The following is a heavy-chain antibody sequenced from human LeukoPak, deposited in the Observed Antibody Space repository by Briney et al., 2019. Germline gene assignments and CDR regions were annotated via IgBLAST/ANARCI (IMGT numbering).Heavy chain of an antibody. CDR3: ARGPLGYYYDSSGYYYGWFDP. J-gene: IGHJ5*02. V-gene: IGHV1-18*01. Sequence: ASVKVSCKASGYTFTSYGISWVRQAPGQGLEWMGWISAYNGNTNYAQKLQGRVTMTTDTSTSTAYMELRSLRSDDTAVYYCARGPLGYYYDSSGYYYGWFDPWGQGTLVTVSS. CDR2: ISAYNGNT. D-gene: IGHD3-22*01. CDR1: GYTFTSYG.